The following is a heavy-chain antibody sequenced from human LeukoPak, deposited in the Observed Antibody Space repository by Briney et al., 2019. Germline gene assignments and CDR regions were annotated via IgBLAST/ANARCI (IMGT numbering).Heavy chain of an antibody. CDR1: GITFSNYI. V-gene: IGHV3-23*01. D-gene: IGHD3-10*01. J-gene: IGHJ6*02. Sequence: GGSLRLSCGASGITFSNYIMAWVRQAPGKGLEWVSTISGSGSRTYYADSVKGRFTVSRDNSKNTLYLQMNSLRAEDTAVYYCAKGLWDYYGSGIMYYTMDVWGQGTTVTVSS. CDR3: AKGLWDYYGSGIMYYTMDV. CDR2: ISGSGSRT.